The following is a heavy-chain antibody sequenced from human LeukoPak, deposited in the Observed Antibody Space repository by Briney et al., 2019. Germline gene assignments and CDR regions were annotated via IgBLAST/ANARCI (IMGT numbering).Heavy chain of an antibody. CDR1: GFTFSSYA. J-gene: IGHJ4*02. V-gene: IGHV3-23*01. CDR2: ISGSGGST. D-gene: IGHD6-13*01. CDR3: AKGNAGSWYEDY. Sequence: GGSLRLSCAASGFTFSSYAMSWVRQAPGKGLAWVSAISGSGGSTDYADSVKGRFTISRDNSKNTLYLQVNSLRAEDTAVYYCAKGNAGSWYEDYWGQGTLVTVSS.